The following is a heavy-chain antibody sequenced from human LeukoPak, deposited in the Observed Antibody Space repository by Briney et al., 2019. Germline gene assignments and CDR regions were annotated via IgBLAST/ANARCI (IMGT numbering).Heavy chain of an antibody. Sequence: SETLSLTCTVSGGSISSSSYYWGWIRQPPGKGLERIGSIYYSGSTYYNPSLKSRVTISVDTSMNQFSLKLSSVTAADTAVYYCAREPGFDSSGYLNWFDPWGQGTLVTVSS. CDR2: IYYSGST. J-gene: IGHJ5*02. V-gene: IGHV4-39*02. CDR3: AREPGFDSSGYLNWFDP. D-gene: IGHD3-22*01. CDR1: GGSISSSSYY.